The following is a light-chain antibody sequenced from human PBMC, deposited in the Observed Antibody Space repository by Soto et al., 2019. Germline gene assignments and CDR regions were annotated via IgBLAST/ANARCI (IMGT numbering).Light chain of an antibody. CDR1: RSDVGDYNY. J-gene: IGLJ2*01. V-gene: IGLV2-14*01. CDR2: EVI. Sequence: QSALAQPASVSGSPGQSITISCTATRSDVGDYNYVSWYQQHPGEAPKLIIFEVINRPSGVSNRFSGSKSGNTASLIISGLQAEDEAYYYCSSYTTSSTLVFGGGTKLTVL. CDR3: SSYTTSSTLV.